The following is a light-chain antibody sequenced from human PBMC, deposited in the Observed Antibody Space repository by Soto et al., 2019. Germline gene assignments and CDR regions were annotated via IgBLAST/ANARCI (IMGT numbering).Light chain of an antibody. Sequence: DIQVTQSPSTLSASVLDVFTITFRASQSISSWLAWYQQKPGKAPKLLIYRASALQSGVPSRFSGSGSGTEFTLTIDSLQPDDFATFYCQQYSTYPLTFGGGTKVDIK. CDR1: QSISSW. CDR3: QQYSTYPLT. V-gene: IGKV1-5*03. J-gene: IGKJ4*01. CDR2: RAS.